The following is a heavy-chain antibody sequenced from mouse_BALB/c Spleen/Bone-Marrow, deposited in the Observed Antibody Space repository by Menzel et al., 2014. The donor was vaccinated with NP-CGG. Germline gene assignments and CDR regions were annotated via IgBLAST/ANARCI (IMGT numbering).Heavy chain of an antibody. V-gene: IGHV1-80*01. CDR1: GYAFSTYW. Sequence: QVQLQQSGAELVRPGYSVKISCKASGYAFSTYWMNWVKQRPGQGLEWIGQIYPGNGNADYNGKFKDKATLTADKSSRTAYMHLSSLTSEDSAVYFCSRGGNYGTYWGQGTLVTVSA. J-gene: IGHJ3*01. CDR3: SRGGNYGTY. CDR2: IYPGNGNA. D-gene: IGHD2-1*01.